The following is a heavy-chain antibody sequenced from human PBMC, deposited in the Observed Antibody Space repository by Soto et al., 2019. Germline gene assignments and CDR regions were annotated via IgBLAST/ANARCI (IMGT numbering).Heavy chain of an antibody. CDR2: INPKSGCT. J-gene: IGHJ6*02. D-gene: IGHD2-8*01. Sequence: GASVKVSCKASGYRFTDYHIHWVRQAPGQGLEWLGRINPKSGCTSTAQKFQGWVTMTRDRSISTVYMELTRLRSDDTAVYFCARGHSTDCSNGVCSFFYNHEMDVWGQGTTVTVSS. V-gene: IGHV1-2*04. CDR3: ARGHSTDCSNGVCSFFYNHEMDV. CDR1: GYRFTDYH.